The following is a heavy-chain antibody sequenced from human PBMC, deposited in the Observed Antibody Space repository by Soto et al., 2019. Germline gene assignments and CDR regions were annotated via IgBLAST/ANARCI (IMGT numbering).Heavy chain of an antibody. D-gene: IGHD1-26*01. CDR1: GFTFSSYS. V-gene: IGHV3-21*01. CDR2: ISSSSSYI. J-gene: IGHJ6*02. CDR3: ASREGFYYYYYGMDV. Sequence: GGSLRLSCAASGFTFSSYSMNWVRQAPGKGLEWVSSISSSSSYIYYADSVKGRFTISRDNAKNSLYLQMNSLRAEDTAVYYYASREGFYYYYYGMDVWGQGTTVTVSS.